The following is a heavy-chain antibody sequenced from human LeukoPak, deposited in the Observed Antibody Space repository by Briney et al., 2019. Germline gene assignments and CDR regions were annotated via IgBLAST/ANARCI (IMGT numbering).Heavy chain of an antibody. V-gene: IGHV3-23*01. Sequence: GGSLRLSCAASGFTFTSCAMSWVRQAPGKGLQWVSTITDSGGSTYYADSVKGRFTISRDNAKNSLYLQMNSLRAEDTAVYYCARVGGQQLVLSSYYFDYWGQGTLVTVSS. CDR1: GFTFTSCA. J-gene: IGHJ4*02. CDR3: ARVGGQQLVLSSYYFDY. D-gene: IGHD6-13*01. CDR2: ITDSGGST.